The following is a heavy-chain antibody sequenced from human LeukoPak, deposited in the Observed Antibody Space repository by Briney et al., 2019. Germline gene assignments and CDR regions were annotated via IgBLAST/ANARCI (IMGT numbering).Heavy chain of an antibody. CDR3: ARDLYPLRYCSSTSCFHGFDY. Sequence: ASVKVSCKASGYTFTGYYMHWVRQAPGQGLEWMGWINAGNGNTKYSQKFQGRVTITRDTSASTAYMELSSLRSEDTAVYYCARDLYPLRYCSSTSCFHGFDYWGQGTLVTVSS. V-gene: IGHV1-3*01. CDR1: GYTFTGYY. CDR2: INAGNGNT. D-gene: IGHD2-2*01. J-gene: IGHJ4*02.